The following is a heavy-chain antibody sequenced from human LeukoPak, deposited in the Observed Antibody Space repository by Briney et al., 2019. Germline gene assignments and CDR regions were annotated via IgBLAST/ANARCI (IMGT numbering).Heavy chain of an antibody. Sequence: ASVKVSCKASGYTFTSYDINWVRQATGQGLEWMGGMNPNSGNTGYAQKFQGRVTMTRNTSISTAYMELSSLRSEDTGVYCCARGYYDSSPAFDIWGQGRMVTVSS. CDR1: GYTFTSYD. D-gene: IGHD3-22*01. CDR2: MNPNSGNT. V-gene: IGHV1-8*01. J-gene: IGHJ3*02. CDR3: ARGYYDSSPAFDI.